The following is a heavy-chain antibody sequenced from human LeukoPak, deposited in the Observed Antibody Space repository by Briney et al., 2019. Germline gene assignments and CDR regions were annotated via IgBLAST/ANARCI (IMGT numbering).Heavy chain of an antibody. V-gene: IGHV3-21*01. D-gene: IGHD6-6*01. Sequence: GGSLRLSCTASGFTFSSYNMNWVRQAPGKGLEWVSSISNSSSFIYYADSVKGRFTISRDNAKNSLYLQMNSLRAEDTAVYFCARDYSSSSFDYWGQGTLFTVSS. CDR2: ISNSSSFI. CDR1: GFTFSSYN. CDR3: ARDYSSSSFDY. J-gene: IGHJ4*02.